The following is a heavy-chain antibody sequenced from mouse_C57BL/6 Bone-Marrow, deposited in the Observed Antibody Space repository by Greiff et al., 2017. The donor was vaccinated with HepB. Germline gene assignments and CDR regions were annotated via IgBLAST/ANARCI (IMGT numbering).Heavy chain of an antibody. D-gene: IGHD1-1*01. CDR3: TRALTTVVVHWYFDV. V-gene: IGHV5-9-1*02. Sequence: EVKLQESGEGLVKPGGSLKLSCAASGFTFSSYAMSWVRQTPEKRLEWVAYISSGGDYIYYADTVKGRFTISRDNARNTLYLQMSSLKSEDTAMYYCTRALTTVVVHWYFDVWGTGTTVTVSS. J-gene: IGHJ1*03. CDR2: ISSGGDYI. CDR1: GFTFSSYA.